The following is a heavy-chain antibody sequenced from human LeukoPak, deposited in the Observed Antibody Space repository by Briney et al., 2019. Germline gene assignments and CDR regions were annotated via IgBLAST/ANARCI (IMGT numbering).Heavy chain of an antibody. CDR1: GFTLSSFD. Sequence: GRSLRLSCAASGFTLSSFDMPWVRQPTGQGLEWVSTIGTASDTYYPGSVEGRFTLSRDNAKNSLYLQMNSLTAGDTAVHYCARGPPRGKYYYMDVWGKGTTVTVSS. V-gene: IGHV3-13*01. J-gene: IGHJ6*03. CDR3: ARGPPRGKYYYMDV. CDR2: IGTASDT. D-gene: IGHD1-1*01.